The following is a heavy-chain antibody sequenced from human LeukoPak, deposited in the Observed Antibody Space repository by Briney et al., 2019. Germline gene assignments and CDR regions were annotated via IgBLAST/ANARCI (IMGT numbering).Heavy chain of an antibody. CDR2: IWYDGSNK. CDR1: GFTFSSYG. V-gene: IGHV3-33*01. J-gene: IGHJ4*02. Sequence: GRSLRLSCAASGFTFSSYGMHWVRQAPGKGLEWVAVIWYDGSNKYYADSVKGRFTISRDNSKNTLYLQMNSLRAEDTAVYYCARDGATVTEAVTFDYWGQGTLVTVSS. D-gene: IGHD4-17*01. CDR3: ARDGATVTEAVTFDY.